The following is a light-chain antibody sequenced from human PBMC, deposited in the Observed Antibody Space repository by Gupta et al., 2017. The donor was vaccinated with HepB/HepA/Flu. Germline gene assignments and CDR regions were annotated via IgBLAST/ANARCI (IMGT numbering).Light chain of an antibody. CDR2: DVI. V-gene: IGLV2-14*03. CDR3: NSYTNAATHF. CDR1: SSDVGCYTY. Sequence: QSALTQPASVSGSPGQSITISCTGTSSDVGCYTYVYWYQQRPGKVPQLIIYDVINRPSGVSNRFSGSKSGSTASLIISVLQAEDEADYYCNSYTNAATHFFGTGTRVTVL. J-gene: IGLJ1*01.